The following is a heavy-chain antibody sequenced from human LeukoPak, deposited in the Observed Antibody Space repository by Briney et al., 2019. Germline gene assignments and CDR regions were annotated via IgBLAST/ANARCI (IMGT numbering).Heavy chain of an antibody. CDR3: ARGPITTRSHFDY. CDR1: GYTFTNYA. D-gene: IGHD3-22*01. V-gene: IGHV1-3*04. J-gene: IGHJ4*02. Sequence: ASVKVSCKASGYTFTNYAIHWVRQAPGQRLEWTGWVNTGNGDTKYSQKFQGRVTITRDTSASTGYMALSSLRSEDTAVYYCARGPITTRSHFDYWGQGTLVTVSS. CDR2: VNTGNGDT.